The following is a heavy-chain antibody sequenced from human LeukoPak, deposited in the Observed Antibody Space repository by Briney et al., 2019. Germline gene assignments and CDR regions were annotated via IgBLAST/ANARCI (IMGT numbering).Heavy chain of an antibody. J-gene: IGHJ4*02. CDR3: ARTGLYGDYPFDY. D-gene: IGHD4-17*01. CDR2: IIPIFGTA. Sequence: SVKVSCKASGGTFSSYAISWVRQAPGQGLEWMGGIIPIFGTANYAQKFQGRVTITADESTSTAYMELSSLRFEDTAVYYCARTGLYGDYPFDYWGQGTLVTVSS. V-gene: IGHV1-69*01. CDR1: GGTFSSYA.